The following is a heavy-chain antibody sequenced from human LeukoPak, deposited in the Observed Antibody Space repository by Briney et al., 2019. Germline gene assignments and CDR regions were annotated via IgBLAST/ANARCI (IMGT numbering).Heavy chain of an antibody. CDR1: GFTFSSYA. D-gene: IGHD3-10*01. Sequence: GGSQRLSCAASGFTFSSYAMHWVRQAPGKGLEYVSGISSNGGSTYYANSVKGRFTISRGNSKNIVKLQMGSLRVEDTAVYHCARMTLYGSGTVDWGQGILVTVSS. V-gene: IGHV3-64*01. CDR2: ISSNGGST. CDR3: ARMTLYGSGTVD. J-gene: IGHJ4*02.